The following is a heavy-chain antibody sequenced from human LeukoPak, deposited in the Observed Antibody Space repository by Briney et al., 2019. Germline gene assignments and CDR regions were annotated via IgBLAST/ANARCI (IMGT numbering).Heavy chain of an antibody. Sequence: GGSLRLSCAASGFTFSSYSMNWVRQAPGKGLEWVSSISSSSSYIYYADSVKGRFTISRDNAKNSLYLQMNSLRAEDTAVYYCARRSSWYDGPFDSWGQGTLVTVSS. J-gene: IGHJ4*02. V-gene: IGHV3-21*04. CDR1: GFTFSSYS. CDR3: ARRSSWYDGPFDS. CDR2: ISSSSSYI. D-gene: IGHD6-13*01.